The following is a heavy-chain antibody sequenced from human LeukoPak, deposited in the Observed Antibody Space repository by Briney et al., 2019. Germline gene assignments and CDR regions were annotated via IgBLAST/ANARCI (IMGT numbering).Heavy chain of an antibody. CDR2: IYYSGTT. D-gene: IGHD5-18*01. CDR3: AKGAGGFSYYNWFDP. CDR1: GGSISSSRDY. Sequence: SETLSLTCTVSGGSISSSRDYWAWIRQPPGKGLEWIANIYYSGTTHYSPSLESRVTISVDTSKNQFSLKLASVTAADTAIYYCAKGAGGFSYYNWFDPWGQGTLVTVSS. J-gene: IGHJ5*02. V-gene: IGHV4-39*07.